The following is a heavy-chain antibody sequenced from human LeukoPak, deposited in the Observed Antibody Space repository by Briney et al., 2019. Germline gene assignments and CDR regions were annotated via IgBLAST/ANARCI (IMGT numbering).Heavy chain of an antibody. CDR2: INPNNGGT. V-gene: IGHV1-2*02. CDR1: GYTFTDLTEYY. J-gene: IGHJ4*02. CDR3: ARRLGGSSEGYEF. D-gene: IGHD1-26*01. Sequence: ASVKVSCKASGYTFTDLTEYYIPWVRPAPGHGLEWMGWINPNNGGTKYAQKFQGRVTMTRDMSMNTAYMELSSLTSDDTAVYYCARRLGGSSEGYEFWGQGPLVTVSS.